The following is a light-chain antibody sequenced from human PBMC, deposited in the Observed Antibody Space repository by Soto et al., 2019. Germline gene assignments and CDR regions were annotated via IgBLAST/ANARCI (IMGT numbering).Light chain of an antibody. CDR2: DAS. V-gene: IGKV1-39*01. CDR3: QQGYSSAIT. Sequence: DIQMTQSPSSLSASVGNRVAITCRASQSISTYLNWYQKKPGKAPNLLIYDASRLQSGVPSRFSGSGSGTDFTLTINSLLPEDFATYYCQQGYSSAITFGQGTQLDIK. CDR1: QSISTY. J-gene: IGKJ5*01.